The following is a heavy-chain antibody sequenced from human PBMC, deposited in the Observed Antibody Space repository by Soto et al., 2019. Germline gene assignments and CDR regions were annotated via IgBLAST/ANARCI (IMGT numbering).Heavy chain of an antibody. J-gene: IGHJ6*02. V-gene: IGHV4-59*08. D-gene: IGHD3-9*01. CDR1: GGSFSPNY. Sequence: PSETLSLTCTVSGGSFSPNYWAWIRQPPGKGLEWIGYIYYGGTTSYNPSLKSRVTITLETSKSQFSLRLTSVTASDTAVYYCARWGRFYDILTGPRSYYYGMDVWGQGTTVTVSS. CDR2: IYYGGTT. CDR3: ARWGRFYDILTGPRSYYYGMDV.